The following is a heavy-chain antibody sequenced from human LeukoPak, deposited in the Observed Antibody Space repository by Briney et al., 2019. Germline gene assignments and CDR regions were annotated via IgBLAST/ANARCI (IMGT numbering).Heavy chain of an antibody. CDR1: GYTFTGHS. D-gene: IGHD3-9*01. CDR3: ARGPHGRIYDILTGFDY. V-gene: IGHV1-2*02. CDR2: IKLNSGGT. Sequence: ASVKVSCKASGYTFTGHSMYWVRQAPGQGLEWMGWIKLNSGGTNYAQKFQGRVTMTRDTSISTAYMELSRLRSDDTAVYYCARGPHGRIYDILTGFDYWGQGTLVTVSS. J-gene: IGHJ4*02.